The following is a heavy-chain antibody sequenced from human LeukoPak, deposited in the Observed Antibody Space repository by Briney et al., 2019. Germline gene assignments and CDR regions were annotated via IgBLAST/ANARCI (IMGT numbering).Heavy chain of an antibody. V-gene: IGHV4-39*01. CDR3: ARHQSGSYSITGGDY. CDR2: IYYSGST. CDR1: GGSISSSSHY. D-gene: IGHD1-26*01. J-gene: IGHJ4*02. Sequence: SETLSLTCTVSGGSISSSSHYWGWIRQPPGKGLEWIGSIYYSGSTYYNPSLKSRVTISVDTSKNQFSLKLSSVTAADTAVYYCARHQSGSYSITGGDYWGQGTLVTVSS.